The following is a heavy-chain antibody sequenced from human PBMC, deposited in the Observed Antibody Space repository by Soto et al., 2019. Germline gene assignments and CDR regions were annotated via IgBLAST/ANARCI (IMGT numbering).Heavy chain of an antibody. V-gene: IGHV4-59*01. CDR2: IYYSGST. J-gene: IGHJ5*02. CDR1: GGSISSYY. CDR3: ASWGSSSRWFDP. Sequence: SETLSLTCTVSGGSISSYYWSWIRQPPGKGLEWIGYIYYSGSTNYNPSLKSRVTISVDTSKNQFSLELSSVTAADTAVYYCASWGSSSRWFDPWGQGTLVTVSS. D-gene: IGHD6-6*01.